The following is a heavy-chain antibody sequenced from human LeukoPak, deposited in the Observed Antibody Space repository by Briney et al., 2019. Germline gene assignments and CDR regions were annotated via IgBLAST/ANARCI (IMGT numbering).Heavy chain of an antibody. D-gene: IGHD1-26*01. CDR1: GFTFSSYG. Sequence: GGSLRLSCAASGFTFSSYGMDWVRQAPGKGLEWVAFIRNDGSNKYYADSVKGRFTISRDNSKNTLYLQMNSLRAEDTAVYYCARGGSYLSAFDIWGQGTMVTVSS. CDR2: IRNDGSNK. V-gene: IGHV3-30*02. J-gene: IGHJ3*02. CDR3: ARGGSYLSAFDI.